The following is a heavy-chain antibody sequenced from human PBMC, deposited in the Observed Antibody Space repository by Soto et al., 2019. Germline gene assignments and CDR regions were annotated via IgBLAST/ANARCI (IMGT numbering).Heavy chain of an antibody. Sequence: QVQLVESGGGVVQPGRSLRLACGASGFTFNSYGMHWVRQAPGKGLEWVAVVSYDGSNKYYADSVRGQFIISRDNSNNTLYLQMNSLRAEDAAVYYCAREGWLQGYYFDSWGQGTLVTVSS. CDR2: VSYDGSNK. V-gene: IGHV3-33*01. J-gene: IGHJ4*02. D-gene: IGHD5-12*01. CDR1: GFTFNSYG. CDR3: AREGWLQGYYFDS.